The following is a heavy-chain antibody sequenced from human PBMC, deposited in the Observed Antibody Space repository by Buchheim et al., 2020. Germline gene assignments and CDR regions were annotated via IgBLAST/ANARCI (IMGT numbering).Heavy chain of an antibody. CDR3: AKDQWELLYYYYGMDV. Sequence: QVQLVESGGGVVQPGRSLRLSCAASGFTFSSYGMHWVRQAPGKGLEWVAVISYDGSNKYYADSVKGRFTIYRDNSKNTLYLQMNSLRAEDTAVYYCAKDQWELLYYYYGMDVWGQGTT. J-gene: IGHJ6*02. CDR2: ISYDGSNK. CDR1: GFTFSSYG. V-gene: IGHV3-30*18. D-gene: IGHD1-26*01.